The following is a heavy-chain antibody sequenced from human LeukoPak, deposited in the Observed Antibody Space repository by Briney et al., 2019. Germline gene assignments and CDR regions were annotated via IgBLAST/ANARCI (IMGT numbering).Heavy chain of an antibody. Sequence: PGGSLRLSCGASGFDFSNNGMHCVRQAPGKGLEWVAFIRYDAANQYYADSVKGRFTISRDNSKNTLYLQMDSLRSEDTAIYHCAKDIAVADSYFDYWGQGTLVTVSS. CDR2: IRYDAANQ. CDR3: AKDIAVADSYFDY. CDR1: GFDFSNNG. V-gene: IGHV3-30*02. D-gene: IGHD6-19*01. J-gene: IGHJ4*02.